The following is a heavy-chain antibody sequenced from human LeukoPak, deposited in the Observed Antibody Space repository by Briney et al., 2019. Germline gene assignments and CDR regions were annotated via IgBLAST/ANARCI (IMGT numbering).Heavy chain of an antibody. J-gene: IGHJ4*02. CDR1: GGSISSSNW. CDR2: IYHSGNT. CDR3: ASESIMITFGGVN. D-gene: IGHD3-16*01. V-gene: IGHV4-4*02. Sequence: SGTLSLTCAVSGGSISSSNWWSWVRQPPGKGLEWIGEIYHSGNTNYNPSLKSRVTISVDKSKNQFSLKLSSVTAADTAVYYCASESIMITFGGVNWGQGTLVTVSS.